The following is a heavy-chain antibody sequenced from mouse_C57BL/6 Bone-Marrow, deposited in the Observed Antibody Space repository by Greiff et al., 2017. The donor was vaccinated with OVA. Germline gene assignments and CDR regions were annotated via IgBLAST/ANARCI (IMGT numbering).Heavy chain of an antibody. V-gene: IGHV1-55*01. D-gene: IGHD1-2*01. CDR2: IYPGSGST. CDR1: GYTFTSYW. J-gene: IGHJ4*01. CDR3: ARSEGTTAAMDY. Sequence: VQLQQPGAELVKPGASVKMSCKASGYTFTSYWITWVKQRPGQGLEWIGDIYPGSGSTNYNEKFKSKATLTVDTSSSTAYMQLRSLTSEDSAVYYCARSEGTTAAMDYWGQGTSVTVSS.